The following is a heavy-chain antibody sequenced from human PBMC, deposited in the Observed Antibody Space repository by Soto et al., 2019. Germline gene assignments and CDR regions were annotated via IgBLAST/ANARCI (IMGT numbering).Heavy chain of an antibody. CDR3: SRVDPGETSPFDH. V-gene: IGHV1-46*03. CDR2: INPFDGSR. J-gene: IGHJ4*02. CDR1: GYTFTSYY. Sequence: ASVKVSCKASGYTFTSYYIHWVRQAPGQGLEWMGWINPFDGSRMFAQSFQGRVTMTRDTSTSTVYMEVSSLRSEDTAVYYCSRVDPGETSPFDHWGQGTLVTVSS. D-gene: IGHD3-10*01.